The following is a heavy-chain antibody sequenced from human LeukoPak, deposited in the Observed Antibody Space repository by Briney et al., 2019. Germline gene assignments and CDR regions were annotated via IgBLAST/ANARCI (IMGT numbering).Heavy chain of an antibody. V-gene: IGHV3-64*01. Sequence: GGPLRLSCAASGFTLSSYAMHWVRQAPGKGLEYVSAISSNGGSTYYANSVKGRFTISRDNSKNTLYLQMGSLRAEDMAVYYCARGPRFDYWGQGTLVTVSS. J-gene: IGHJ4*02. CDR3: ARGPRFDY. CDR2: ISSNGGST. CDR1: GFTLSSYA.